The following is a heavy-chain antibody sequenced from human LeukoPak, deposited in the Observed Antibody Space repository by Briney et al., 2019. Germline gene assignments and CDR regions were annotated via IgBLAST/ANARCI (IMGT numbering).Heavy chain of an antibody. CDR1: GYTFTSYD. Sequence: ASVKVSCKASGYTFTSYDINWVRQATGQGLEWMGWVNPNSGNTGYAQKFQGRVTMTRNTSISTAYMELSSLRSEDTAVYYCARTDSSGYYYGNYYYGMDVWGQGTTVTVSS. CDR3: ARTDSSGYYYGNYYYGMDV. CDR2: VNPNSGNT. D-gene: IGHD3-22*01. J-gene: IGHJ6*02. V-gene: IGHV1-8*01.